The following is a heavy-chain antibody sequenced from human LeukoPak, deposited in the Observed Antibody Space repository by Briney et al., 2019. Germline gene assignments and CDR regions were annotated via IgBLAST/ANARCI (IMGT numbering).Heavy chain of an antibody. J-gene: IGHJ4*02. Sequence: SETLSLTCTVSGGSISSYYWSWIRQPPGKGLEWIGYIYYSGSTNYNPSLKSRVTISVDTSKNQFSLKLSSVTAADTAVYYCAARDCSGGSCLLGYWGQGTLVTVSS. CDR1: GGSISSYY. D-gene: IGHD2-15*01. CDR3: AARDCSGGSCLLGY. V-gene: IGHV4-59*08. CDR2: IYYSGST.